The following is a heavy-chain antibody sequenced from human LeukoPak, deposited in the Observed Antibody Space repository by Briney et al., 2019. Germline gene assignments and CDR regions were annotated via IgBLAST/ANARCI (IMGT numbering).Heavy chain of an antibody. CDR3: ARYGRCGGDCYAT. D-gene: IGHD2-21*02. V-gene: IGHV3-21*01. Sequence: PGGSLRLSCAPSRFSFSSYTMNWVRQAPGKGLEWVSVISSSSSYIYYADSVKGRFTISRDNAKNALYLHMNSLRVEDTAVYYWARYGRCGGDCYATWGQGTLVTVSS. CDR2: ISSSSSYI. J-gene: IGHJ4*02. CDR1: RFSFSSYT.